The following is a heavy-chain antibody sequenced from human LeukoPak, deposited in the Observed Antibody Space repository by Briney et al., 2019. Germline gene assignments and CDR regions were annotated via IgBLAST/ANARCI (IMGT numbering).Heavy chain of an antibody. Sequence: SETLSLTCAVYGGSFSGYYWSWIRQPPGKGLEWIGEINHSGSTNYNPSLKSRVTISVDTSKNQFSLKLSSVTAADTAVYYCARGARQLGYYYGMDVWGQGTTVTVSS. CDR2: INHSGST. CDR3: ARGARQLGYYYGMDV. CDR1: GGSFSGYY. D-gene: IGHD6-6*01. J-gene: IGHJ6*02. V-gene: IGHV4-34*01.